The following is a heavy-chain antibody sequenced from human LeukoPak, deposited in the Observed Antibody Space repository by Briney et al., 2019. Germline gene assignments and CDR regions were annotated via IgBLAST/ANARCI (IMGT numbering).Heavy chain of an antibody. CDR3: ARRGYSGYDYGIDY. V-gene: IGHV4-34*01. Sequence: SETLSLTCAVYGGSFSGYYWSWIRQPPGKGLEWIGEINHSGSINYNPSLKSRVTISVDTSKNQFSLKLSSVTAADTAVYYCARRGYSGYDYGIDYWGQGTLVTVSS. CDR2: INHSGSI. J-gene: IGHJ4*02. CDR1: GGSFSGYY. D-gene: IGHD5-12*01.